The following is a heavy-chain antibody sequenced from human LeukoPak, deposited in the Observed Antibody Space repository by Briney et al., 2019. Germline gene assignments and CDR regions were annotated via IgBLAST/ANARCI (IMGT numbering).Heavy chain of an antibody. V-gene: IGHV3-30*18. CDR3: AKDISGYNWKHGAFDY. CDR2: ISYDGSNK. Sequence: GRSLRLSCAASGFTFSSYGMHWVRQAPGKGLEWVAVISYDGSNKYYADSVKGRFTISRDNSKNTLYLQMNSLRAEDTAVYYCAKDISGYNWKHGAFDYWGQGTLVTVSS. D-gene: IGHD1-20*01. J-gene: IGHJ4*02. CDR1: GFTFSSYG.